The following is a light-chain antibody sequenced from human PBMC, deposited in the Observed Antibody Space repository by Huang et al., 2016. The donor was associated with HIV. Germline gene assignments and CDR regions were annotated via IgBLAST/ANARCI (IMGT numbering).Light chain of an antibody. CDR2: AAS. CDR1: ESISVY. Sequence: DIQMTQSPSSLSASIGNRVTITCRASESISVYLSWYQQKPGKAPKLLIYAASSLQSGVPSRCSGSGAGTEFTLTISSVQPEDFATYYCQQSHSTPWTFGQGTKVEIK. CDR3: QQSHSTPWT. J-gene: IGKJ1*01. V-gene: IGKV1-39*01.